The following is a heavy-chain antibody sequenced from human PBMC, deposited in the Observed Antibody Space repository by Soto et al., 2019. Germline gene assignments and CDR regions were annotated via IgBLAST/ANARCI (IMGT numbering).Heavy chain of an antibody. CDR3: ATSSDTGYIFDF. CDR1: GFTFTSYW. V-gene: IGHV3-7*01. J-gene: IGHJ4*02. CDR2: IKQNGGEE. D-gene: IGHD3-9*01. Sequence: GGSLRLSCAASGFTFTSYWMSWVRQAPGKGLEWVASIKQNGGEEYYVDSVKGRFTISRDNAKNSLYLEMNSLRAEDRAVYYCATSSDTGYIFDFWGQGPLVTVSS.